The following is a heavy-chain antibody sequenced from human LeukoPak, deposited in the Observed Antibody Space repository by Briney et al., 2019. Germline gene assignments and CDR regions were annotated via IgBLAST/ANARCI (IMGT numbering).Heavy chain of an antibody. Sequence: GESLKISCKGSGSRFATYWIAWVRPMPGKGVEWMGIIYPGDSDTRYSPSFQGQVTISADKSINTAYLQWSSLKASDTAMYYCARLLRNIAAGVYYFDYWGQGTLVTVSS. CDR2: IYPGDSDT. D-gene: IGHD6-13*01. J-gene: IGHJ4*02. CDR1: GSRFATYW. CDR3: ARLLRNIAAGVYYFDY. V-gene: IGHV5-51*01.